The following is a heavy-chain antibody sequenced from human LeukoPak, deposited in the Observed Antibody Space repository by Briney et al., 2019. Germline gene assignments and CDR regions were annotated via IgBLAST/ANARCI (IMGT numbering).Heavy chain of an antibody. CDR1: RFPFSVYE. Sequence: PGGSLRLSCAVSRFPFSVYEMNWVRQAPGKGLEWVSNIASSGTTKYYADSVKGRFSISRDNAKSSLYPQMNSLRVEDTAVYYCTLLAVASDFDYWGQGALVTVSS. CDR2: IASSGTTK. J-gene: IGHJ4*02. V-gene: IGHV3-48*03. D-gene: IGHD6-19*01. CDR3: TLLAVASDFDY.